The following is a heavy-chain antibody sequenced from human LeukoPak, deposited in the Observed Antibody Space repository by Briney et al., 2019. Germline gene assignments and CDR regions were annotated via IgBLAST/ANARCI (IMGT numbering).Heavy chain of an antibody. J-gene: IGHJ3*02. CDR1: RFTFSSYG. V-gene: IGHV3-30*18. D-gene: IGHD3-16*01. CDR2: ISYDGNNR. Sequence: GSSLRLSCAASRFTFSSYGMHWVRQAPGQGLEWVAVISYDGNNRYYADSVKGRFTISRYNSKNTLYLQMNSLRAEDTAVYYCAKVKGEVIGAFDIWGQGTMVTVSS. CDR3: AKVKGEVIGAFDI.